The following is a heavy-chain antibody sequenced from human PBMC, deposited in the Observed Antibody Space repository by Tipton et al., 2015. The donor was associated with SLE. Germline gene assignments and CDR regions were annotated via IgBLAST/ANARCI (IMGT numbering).Heavy chain of an antibody. D-gene: IGHD2-21*01. CDR2: IHYDGTA. CDR3: AREVITISDSDAFDI. Sequence: TLSLTCTVSGGSISSNNFFLSWLLQHPGNGLGWITYIHYDGTAFYNPSLKSRVTISVETSKNHISLRLTSVHAADTAVYYVAREVITISDSDAFDIWGQGTMITVSS. V-gene: IGHV4-31*03. CDR1: GGSISSNNFF. J-gene: IGHJ3*02.